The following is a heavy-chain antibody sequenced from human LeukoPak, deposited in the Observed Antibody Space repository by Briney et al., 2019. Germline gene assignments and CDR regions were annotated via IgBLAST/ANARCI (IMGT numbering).Heavy chain of an antibody. CDR1: GFSFSRFY. CDR3: TRAEGPGPGAHFDQ. J-gene: IGHJ4*02. Sequence: PGGSLRLSCAASGFSFSRFYMSWVRQTPGKALEWISYIPTSGISVQYADSVRGRFTASRDDAMNSLHLQMDSLRVEDTAVYYCTRAEGPGPGAHFDQWGQGALVIVSS. D-gene: IGHD2-8*02. V-gene: IGHV3-11*01. CDR2: IPTSGISV.